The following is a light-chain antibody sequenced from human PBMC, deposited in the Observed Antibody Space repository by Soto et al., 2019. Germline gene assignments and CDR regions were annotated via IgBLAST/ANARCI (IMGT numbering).Light chain of an antibody. Sequence: RVMTPSPATLSVSPGERATLSCRASQSVSIDLAWYHQKPGQAPRLLIYGASTRATGIPAGFSGSGSGTEFTLTINSLQSEDFAVYYCQQYNNWPRTFGQGTKVDIK. J-gene: IGKJ1*01. CDR2: GAS. CDR3: QQYNNWPRT. V-gene: IGKV3-15*01. CDR1: QSVSID.